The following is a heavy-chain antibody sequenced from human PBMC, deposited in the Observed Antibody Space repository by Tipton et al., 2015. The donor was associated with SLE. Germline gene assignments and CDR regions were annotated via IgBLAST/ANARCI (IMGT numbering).Heavy chain of an antibody. CDR1: GFTFDEYG. CDR2: INYNEEDR. Sequence: SLRLSCAASGFTFDEYGMSWVRQAPGKGLEWVSSINYNEEDRGYADSVKGRFTISRDNAKKSLYLQMNSLRVEDTAMYYCARIMGGSGYSDSSGYNVYYFDNWGQGTLVTVSS. V-gene: IGHV3-20*04. D-gene: IGHD3-22*01. J-gene: IGHJ4*02. CDR3: ARIMGGSGYSDSSGYNVYYFDN.